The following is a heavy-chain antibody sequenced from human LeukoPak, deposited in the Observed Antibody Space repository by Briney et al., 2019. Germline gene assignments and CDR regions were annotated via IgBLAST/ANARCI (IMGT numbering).Heavy chain of an antibody. J-gene: IGHJ6*03. Sequence: QSGGSLRLSCVGSGFTFSNYYMYWVRHAPGKGLVWVSRIKNEGWDTIYADSVKGRFTISRDNAKNTMYLQMNSLRAEDTAVYFCARGGYGHNMDVWGAGTTVAVSS. V-gene: IGHV3-74*01. CDR2: IKNEGWDT. CDR1: GFTFSNYY. D-gene: IGHD3-10*01. CDR3: ARGGYGHNMDV.